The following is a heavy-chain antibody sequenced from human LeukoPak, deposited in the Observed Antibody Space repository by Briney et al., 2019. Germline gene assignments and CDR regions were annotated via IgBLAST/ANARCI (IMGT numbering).Heavy chain of an antibody. J-gene: IGHJ3*02. Sequence: ASVKVSCKASGGTFSSYAISWVRQAPGQGLEWMGGIIPIFGTANYAQEFQGRVTITADESTSTAYMELSSLRSEDTAVYYCARFSNYYDSSGQIRGAFDIWGQGTMVTVSS. D-gene: IGHD3-22*01. V-gene: IGHV1-69*13. CDR1: GGTFSSYA. CDR3: ARFSNYYDSSGQIRGAFDI. CDR2: IIPIFGTA.